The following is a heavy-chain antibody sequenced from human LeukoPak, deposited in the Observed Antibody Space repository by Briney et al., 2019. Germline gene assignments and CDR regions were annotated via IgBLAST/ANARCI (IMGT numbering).Heavy chain of an antibody. CDR2: ITSSSSPI. CDR1: GFTFSNYA. Sequence: GGSLRLSCAASGFTFSNYAMSWVRQAPGKGLEWVSYITSSSSPIYYAASVKGRFTISRDNAKNLLYLQMNSLRDEDTAVYYCARTPPHTVTTVQGDYWGQGTLVTVSS. V-gene: IGHV3-48*02. J-gene: IGHJ4*02. D-gene: IGHD4-17*01. CDR3: ARTPPHTVTTVQGDY.